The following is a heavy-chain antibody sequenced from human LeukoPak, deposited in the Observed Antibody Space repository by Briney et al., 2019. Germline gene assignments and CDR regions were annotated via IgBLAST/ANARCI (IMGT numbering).Heavy chain of an antibody. J-gene: IGHJ3*02. D-gene: IGHD3-22*01. CDR2: ISSSSSYI. V-gene: IGHV3-21*01. Sequence: GGSLRLSCAASGFTFSSYSMNWVRQAPGKGLEWVSSISSSSSYIYYADSVKGRFTISRDNAKNSLYLQMNSLRAEDTAVYYCAGVPDYDSSGYLFFDIWGQGTMVTVSS. CDR3: AGVPDYDSSGYLFFDI. CDR1: GFTFSSYS.